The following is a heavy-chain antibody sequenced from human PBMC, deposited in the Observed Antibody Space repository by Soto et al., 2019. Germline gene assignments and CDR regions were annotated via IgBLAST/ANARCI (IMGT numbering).Heavy chain of an antibody. J-gene: IGHJ5*02. D-gene: IGHD3-16*01. Sequence: SETLSLTCTASGGSISSSSHFWGWVRQPQGQGLEWIGTLSFSGNNYYTPSLKSRITMSIDTSKNEFSLRLNSVTAAATVVYYCAGQTGTIDAASYGRGNWFDPWGPGTLVTVSS. CDR1: GGSISSSSHF. V-gene: IGHV4-39*01. CDR3: AGQTGTIDAASYGRGNWFDP. CDR2: LSFSGNN.